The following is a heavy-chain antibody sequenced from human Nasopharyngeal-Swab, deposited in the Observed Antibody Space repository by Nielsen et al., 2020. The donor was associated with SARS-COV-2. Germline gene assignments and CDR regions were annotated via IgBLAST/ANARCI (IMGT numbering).Heavy chain of an antibody. Sequence: GGSLRLSCAASGFTFSSYAMHWVRQAPGKGLEWVAVISYDGSNKYYADSVKGRFTISRDNAKNSLYLQMNSLRAEDTAVYYCARDIYGDNYYYYYGMDVWGQGTTVTVSS. CDR1: GFTFSSYA. CDR3: ARDIYGDNYYYYYGMDV. J-gene: IGHJ6*02. CDR2: ISYDGSNK. D-gene: IGHD4/OR15-4a*01. V-gene: IGHV3-30*04.